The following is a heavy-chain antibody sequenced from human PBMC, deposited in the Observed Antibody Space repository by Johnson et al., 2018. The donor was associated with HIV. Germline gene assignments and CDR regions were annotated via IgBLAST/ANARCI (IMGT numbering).Heavy chain of an antibody. V-gene: IGHV3-30*03. J-gene: IGHJ3*02. CDR1: GFTFSSYG. D-gene: IGHD3-16*01. Sequence: QVQLVESGGGVVQPGRSLRLSCAASGFTFSSYGMHWVRQAPGKGLEWVAVISYDGSNKYYADSVKGRFTISRDNSKNTLYLQMNSLRAEDTAVYYCARGSLRGGPDIWGQGTMVTVSS. CDR2: ISYDGSNK. CDR3: ARGSLRGGPDI.